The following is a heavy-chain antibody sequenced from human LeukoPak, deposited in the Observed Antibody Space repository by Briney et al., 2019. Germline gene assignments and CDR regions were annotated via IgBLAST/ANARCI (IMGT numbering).Heavy chain of an antibody. CDR3: ARGSDYDYVWGSYRPKKTIDY. CDR1: GGSFSGYY. CDR2: INHSGST. J-gene: IGHJ4*02. Sequence: PSETLSLTCAVYGGSFSGYYWSWIRQPPGKGLEWIGEINHSGSTNYNPSLKSRVTTSVDTSKNQFPLKLSSVTAADTAVYYCARGSDYDYVWGSYRPKKTIDYWGQGTLVTVSS. V-gene: IGHV4-34*01. D-gene: IGHD3-16*02.